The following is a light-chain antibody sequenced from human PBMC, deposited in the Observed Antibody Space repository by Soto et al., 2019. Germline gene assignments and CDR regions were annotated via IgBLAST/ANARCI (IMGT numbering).Light chain of an antibody. V-gene: IGKV3-20*01. Sequence: VVTLSALTVSLSTEEKDTHSGRASQSVRVRYLAWYQQKPGQAPSLLIYDTSTRATGVPDRFSGSGSGTDFALTISRVEPEDVAIDFCQQYGSSPGTFGEGTKVDIK. CDR1: QSVRVRY. J-gene: IGKJ1*01. CDR2: DTS. CDR3: QQYGSSPGT.